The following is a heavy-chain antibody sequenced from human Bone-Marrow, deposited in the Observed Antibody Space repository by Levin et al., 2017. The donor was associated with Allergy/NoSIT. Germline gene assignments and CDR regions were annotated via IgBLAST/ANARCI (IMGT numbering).Heavy chain of an antibody. D-gene: IGHD4-11*01. CDR3: TTNDYSNNVDFDY. CDR2: IRSKSKTYAT. V-gene: IGHV3-73*01. CDR1: GFTFSNSA. J-gene: IGHJ4*02. Sequence: LSLTCAASGFTFSNSAMHWVRQASGKGLEWVGRIRSKSKTYATAYAASVEGRFTISRDDSKNTAYLQMNGLKTEDTAVYYCTTNDYSNNVDFDYWGQGTLVTVSS.